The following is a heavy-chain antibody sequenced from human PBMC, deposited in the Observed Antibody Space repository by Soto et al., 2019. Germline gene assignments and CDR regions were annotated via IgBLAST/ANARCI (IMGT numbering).Heavy chain of an antibody. J-gene: IGHJ6*03. CDR3: ARTTVTASYYYMDV. Sequence: ASVKVSCKASGYTFTSYDINWVRQATGQGLEWMGWMNPNSGNTGYAQKFQGRLTMTTDTSTSTANMELTSLRSDDTALYYCARTTVTASYYYMDVWGKGSTVTVSS. CDR1: GYTFTSYD. D-gene: IGHD4-17*01. V-gene: IGHV1-8*01. CDR2: MNPNSGNT.